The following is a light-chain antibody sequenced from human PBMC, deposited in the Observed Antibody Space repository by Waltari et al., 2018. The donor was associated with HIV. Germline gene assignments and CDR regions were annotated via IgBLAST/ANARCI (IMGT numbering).Light chain of an antibody. CDR3: WSYTTSDTFV. V-gene: IGLV2-14*01. J-gene: IGLJ1*01. Sequence: QSALTQPASVSGSPGQSIAISCTGTNTDVGAYNYVSWFQHHPGKAPKLIIYEVSNRPSGFSNRFFGSKSGDTAFLTISGLQAEDEADYYCWSYTTSDTFVFGTGTKVTVL. CDR1: NTDVGAYNY. CDR2: EVS.